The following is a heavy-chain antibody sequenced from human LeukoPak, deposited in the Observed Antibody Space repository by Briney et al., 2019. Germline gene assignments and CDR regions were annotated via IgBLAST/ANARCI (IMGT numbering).Heavy chain of an antibody. Sequence: GGSLRLSCAASGFTFSSYWMSWVRQAPGKGLEWVANIKQDGSEKYYVDSVKGRFTISRDNAKNSLYLQMNSLRAEDTAVYYCATNVLRYFGWLSPTPTLDYWGQGTLVTVSS. J-gene: IGHJ4*02. CDR3: ATNVLRYFGWLSPTPTLDY. CDR2: IKQDGSEK. D-gene: IGHD3-9*01. V-gene: IGHV3-7*01. CDR1: GFTFSSYW.